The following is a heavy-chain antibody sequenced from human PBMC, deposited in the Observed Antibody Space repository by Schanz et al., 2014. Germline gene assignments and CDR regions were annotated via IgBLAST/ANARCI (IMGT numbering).Heavy chain of an antibody. V-gene: IGHV1-69*04. J-gene: IGHJ3*02. CDR1: GGTFSSFG. Sequence: VQLEQSGAEVKKPGSSVKVSCKASGGTFSSFGINWVRQAPGQGLEWMGIINPSGGSTRYGQKFQGRVTITADRSTSTAYMDLRSLRSDDTALYYCTRGGYSYALSAFDIWGQGTMVTVSS. CDR3: TRGGYSYALSAFDI. D-gene: IGHD5-18*01. CDR2: INPSGGST.